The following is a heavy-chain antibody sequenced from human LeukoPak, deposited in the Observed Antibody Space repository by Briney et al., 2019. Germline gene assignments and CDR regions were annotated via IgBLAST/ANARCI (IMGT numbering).Heavy chain of an antibody. J-gene: IGHJ3*02. CDR2: MHYSGTT. D-gene: IGHD1-26*01. V-gene: IGHV4-61*08. CDR3: ARDLKSGSYYSGAFDI. Sequence: KPSETLSLTCSVSGGSISGGSISGYHWSWIRQPPGKGLELIAYMHYSGTTHYNPSLKSRVSISVDTSRKQISLELTSVTAADTAVYYCARDLKSGSYYSGAFDIWGQGTMVTVSS. CDR1: GGSISGGSISGYH.